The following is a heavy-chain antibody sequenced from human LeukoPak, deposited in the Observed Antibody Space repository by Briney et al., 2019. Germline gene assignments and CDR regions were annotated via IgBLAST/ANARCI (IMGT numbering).Heavy chain of an antibody. Sequence: GASLRLSCAASGFTFSNYAMSWVRQAPGKGLEWVSAISGSGGSTYYAGSVKSRFTISRDNSKNTLYLQMNSLRAEDTAVYYCAKGDRIAAPSYWGQGTLVTVSS. V-gene: IGHV3-23*01. CDR2: ISGSGGST. J-gene: IGHJ4*02. CDR1: GFTFSNYA. CDR3: AKGDRIAAPSY. D-gene: IGHD6-13*01.